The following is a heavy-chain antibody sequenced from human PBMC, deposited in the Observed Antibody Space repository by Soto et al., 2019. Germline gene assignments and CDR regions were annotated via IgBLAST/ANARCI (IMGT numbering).Heavy chain of an antibody. CDR2: IYYSGST. Sequence: QLQLQESGPGLVKPSETLSLTCTVSGGSISSNSYYWGWIRQPPGKGLEWIGSIYYSGSTYYNPSLTSRVTISVATSKNKFSLKLSSVTAPDTAVYYCARHDLGWCSGGSCYEHWFDPWGQGTLVTVSS. CDR3: ARHDLGWCSGGSCYEHWFDP. J-gene: IGHJ5*02. V-gene: IGHV4-39*01. CDR1: GGSISSNSYY. D-gene: IGHD2-15*01.